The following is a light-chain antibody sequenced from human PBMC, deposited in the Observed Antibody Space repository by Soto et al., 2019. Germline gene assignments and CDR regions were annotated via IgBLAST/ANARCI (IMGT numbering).Light chain of an antibody. CDR1: SSDVGGYKF. CDR3: CSYAGSKIFDV. CDR2: AVT. V-gene: IGLV2-11*01. J-gene: IGLJ1*01. Sequence: QSVLTQPPSVSGSPGESVTISCTGASSDVGGYKFVSWYQQYPGKAPRLLIYAVTKRPSTVPDRFSGAKSGNTAFLNISGLQTEDEADYSCCSYAGSKIFDVFGSGTKVTVL.